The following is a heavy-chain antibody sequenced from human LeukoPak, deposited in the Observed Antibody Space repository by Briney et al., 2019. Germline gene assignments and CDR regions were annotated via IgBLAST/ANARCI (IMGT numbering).Heavy chain of an antibody. V-gene: IGHV3-30*18. CDR2: ISYDGSNK. D-gene: IGHD3-9*01. CDR3: AKDNRDILTGYSLDY. J-gene: IGHJ4*02. Sequence: GGSLRLSCAASGFTFSSYGMHWVRQAPGKGLEWVAVISYDGSNKYYADSVKGRFTISRDNSKNTLYLQMNSLRAEDTAVYYCAKDNRDILTGYSLDYWGQGTLVTVSS. CDR1: GFTFSSYG.